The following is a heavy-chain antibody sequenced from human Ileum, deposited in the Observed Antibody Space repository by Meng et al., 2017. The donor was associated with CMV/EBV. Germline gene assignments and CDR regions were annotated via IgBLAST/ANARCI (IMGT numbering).Heavy chain of an antibody. CDR3: AKVPDWNYGFDP. CDR1: GFTFSNYW. J-gene: IGHJ5*02. Sequence: GESLKISCVGSGFTFSNYWMHWARQVPGKGLVWVSRISSDGSVTTYADSVKGRFTISRDNAENTLYLQMTSLRVEDTALYYCAKVPDWNYGFDPWGQGTLVTVSS. V-gene: IGHV3-74*03. CDR2: ISSDGSVT. D-gene: IGHD1-7*01.